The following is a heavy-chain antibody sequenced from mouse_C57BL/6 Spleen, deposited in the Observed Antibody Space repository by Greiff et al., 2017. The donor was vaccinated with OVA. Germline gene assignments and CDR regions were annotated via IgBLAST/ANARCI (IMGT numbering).Heavy chain of an antibody. J-gene: IGHJ1*03. CDR1: GYSITSDY. CDR2: ISYSGST. V-gene: IGHV3-8*01. Sequence: EVQGVESGPGLAKPSQTLSLTCSVTGYSITSDYWNWIRKFPGNKLEYMGYISYSGSTYYNPSLKSRISITRDTSKNQYYLQLNSVTTEDTATYYCARSYGPSEGYFDVWGTGTTVTVSS. D-gene: IGHD1-2*01. CDR3: ARSYGPSEGYFDV.